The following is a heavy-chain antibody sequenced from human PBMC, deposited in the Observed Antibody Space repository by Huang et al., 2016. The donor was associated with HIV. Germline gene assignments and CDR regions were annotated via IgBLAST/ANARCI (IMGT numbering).Heavy chain of an antibody. V-gene: IGHV3-74*01. CDR2: IKIDGRNT. Sequence: EEHLVESGGGLVQPGGSLRLSCEASGFKFSNYWMQWVREAPGKGLMWVSLIKIDGRNTDDADSVKGRFTISRDNAKNTLYLQMSSLTAEDTAIYYCARAGGFEIWGQGTVVTVSS. J-gene: IGHJ3*02. D-gene: IGHD2-15*01. CDR3: ARAGGFEI. CDR1: GFKFSNYW.